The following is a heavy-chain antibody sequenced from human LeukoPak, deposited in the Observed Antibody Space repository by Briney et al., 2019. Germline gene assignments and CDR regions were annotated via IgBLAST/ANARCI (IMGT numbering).Heavy chain of an antibody. CDR2: ISGSGDGT. V-gene: IGHV3-23*01. CDR1: GFTFSSYA. Sequence: GGSLRLSCAASGFTFSSYAMSWVRQAPGKGLEWVSAISGSGDGTYYTDSVKGRFTISRDNSKNTLSLQMNSLTAEDTAVYYCAKVGPGYSSPGGSFQHWGQGTLVTVSS. CDR3: AKVGPGYSSPGGSFQH. J-gene: IGHJ1*01. D-gene: IGHD6-19*01.